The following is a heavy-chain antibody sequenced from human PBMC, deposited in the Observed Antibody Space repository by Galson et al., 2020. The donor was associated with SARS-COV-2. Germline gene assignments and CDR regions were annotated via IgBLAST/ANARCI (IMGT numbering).Heavy chain of an antibody. CDR1: GYSISSGYY. Sequence: SETLSLTCTVSGYSISSGYYWGWIRQPPGKGLEWIGSIYHSGSTYYNPSLKSRVTISVDTSKNQFSLKLSSVTAADTAVYYCARDWSYYYDSSGYHVDYWGQGTLVTVSS. CDR2: IYHSGST. D-gene: IGHD3-22*01. V-gene: IGHV4-38-2*02. J-gene: IGHJ4*02. CDR3: ARDWSYYYDSSGYHVDY.